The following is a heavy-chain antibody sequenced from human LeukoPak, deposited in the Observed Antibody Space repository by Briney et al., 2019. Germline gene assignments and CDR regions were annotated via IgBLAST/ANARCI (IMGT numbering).Heavy chain of an antibody. CDR3: GRFGLQYYGMDV. CDR1: GFTFSSYS. CDR2: ISSSSDTI. J-gene: IGHJ6*02. D-gene: IGHD3-10*01. V-gene: IGHV3-48*01. Sequence: PGGSLRLSCAASGFTFSSYSINWVRQAPGKGPEWISYISSSSDTIKYADSVAGRFTISRDNSKNTLYLQMNSLRAEDTAVYYCGRFGLQYYGMDVWGQGTTVTVSS.